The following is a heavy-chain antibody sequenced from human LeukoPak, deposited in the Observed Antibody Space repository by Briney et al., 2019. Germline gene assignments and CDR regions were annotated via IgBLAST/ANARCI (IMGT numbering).Heavy chain of an antibody. CDR2: IYYSGST. J-gene: IGHJ4*02. CDR1: GGSISSSNYY. D-gene: IGHD6-19*01. V-gene: IGHV4-39*01. CDR3: ARQVVAVAGTGYFDY. Sequence: SETLSLTCTVSGGSISSSNYYWGWIRQPPGKGPEWIGSIYYSGSTYYNASLKSRGTISVDTSKNQFSLKLNSVTAADTAVYFCARQVVAVAGTGYFDYWGQGTLVTVSS.